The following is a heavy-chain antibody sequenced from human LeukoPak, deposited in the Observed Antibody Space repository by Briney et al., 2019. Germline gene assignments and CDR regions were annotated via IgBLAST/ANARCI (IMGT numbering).Heavy chain of an antibody. V-gene: IGHV3-30*18. CDR2: ISYDGSNK. CDR3: AKDLSPGEQQLVQNDAFDI. D-gene: IGHD6-13*01. CDR1: GFTFSSYG. Sequence: GGSLRLSCAASGFTFSSYGMHWVRQAPGKGLEWVAVISYDGSNKYYADSVKGRFTISRDNSKNTLYLQMNSLRAEDTAEYYCAKDLSPGEQQLVQNDAFDIWGQGTMVTVSS. J-gene: IGHJ3*02.